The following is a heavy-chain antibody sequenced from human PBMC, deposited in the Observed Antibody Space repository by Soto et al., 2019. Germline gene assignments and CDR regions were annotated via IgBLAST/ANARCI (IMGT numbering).Heavy chain of an antibody. CDR2: ISGSGGST. D-gene: IGHD3-22*01. CDR3: AKSSHYYDSSGYRGYYYYGMDV. V-gene: IGHV3-23*01. J-gene: IGHJ6*02. CDR1: GFTFSSYA. Sequence: GGSLRLSCAASGFTFSSYAMSWVRQAPGKGLEWVSAISGSGGSTYYADSVKGRFTISRDNSKNTLYLQMNSLRAEDTALYYCAKSSHYYDSSGYRGYYYYGMDVWGQGTTVTVSS.